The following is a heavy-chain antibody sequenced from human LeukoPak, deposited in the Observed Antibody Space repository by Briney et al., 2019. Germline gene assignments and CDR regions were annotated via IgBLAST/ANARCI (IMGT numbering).Heavy chain of an antibody. CDR2: IYYSGST. CDR3: ARDIWKWYWYFDL. V-gene: IGHV4-39*07. Sequence: SETLSLTCTVSGGSISSSSYYWGWIRQPPGKGLEWIGSIYYSGSTYYNPSLKSRVTISVDTSKNQFSLKLSSVTAADTAVYYCARDIWKWYWYFDLWGRGTLVTVSS. CDR1: GGSISSSSYY. D-gene: IGHD2-15*01. J-gene: IGHJ2*01.